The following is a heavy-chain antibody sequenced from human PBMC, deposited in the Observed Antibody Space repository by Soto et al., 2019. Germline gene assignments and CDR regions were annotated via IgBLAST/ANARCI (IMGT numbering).Heavy chain of an antibody. CDR1: GFTFSNYG. D-gene: IGHD2-15*01. CDR2: ISGSGGRT. J-gene: IGHJ4*02. V-gene: IGHV3-23*01. CDR3: AKDQKGYCSGGSCYTTAY. Sequence: GGSLRLSCEASGFTFSNYGMTWVRLAPGKGLEWVSTISGSGGRTFYADPVKGRFTISRDNSKNTLYLQMNSLRVEDTAVYYCAKDQKGYCSGGSCYTTAYWGQGTLVTVSS.